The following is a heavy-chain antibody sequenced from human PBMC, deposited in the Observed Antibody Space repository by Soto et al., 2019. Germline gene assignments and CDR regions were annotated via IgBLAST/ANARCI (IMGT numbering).Heavy chain of an antibody. CDR2: IIPIFGTA. D-gene: IGHD2-15*01. CDR3: ARASVVVAATQTYYYCMDV. Sequence: QVQLVQSGAEVKKPGSSVKVSCKASGGTFSSYAISWVRQAPGQGLEWMGGIIPIFGTANYAQKFQGRVTIPADEXXSXAXXELSSLRSEDTAVYYCARASVVVAATQTYYYCMDVWGQGTTVTVSS. V-gene: IGHV1-69*12. J-gene: IGHJ6*02. CDR1: GGTFSSYA.